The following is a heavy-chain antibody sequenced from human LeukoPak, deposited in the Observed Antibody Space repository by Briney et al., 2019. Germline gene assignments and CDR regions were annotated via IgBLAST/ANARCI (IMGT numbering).Heavy chain of an antibody. D-gene: IGHD6-19*01. CDR2: INSDGSTT. J-gene: IGHJ4*02. CDR3: ARVIYSGWEGELSD. V-gene: IGHV3-74*01. CDR1: GFTFSSYW. Sequence: GGSLRLSCAASGFTFSSYWMHWVRQAPGKGLVWVTRINSDGSTTSYADSVMGRFTISRDNAKNTLYLQMNSLRAEDTAVYYCARVIYSGWEGELSDWGQGTLVTVSS.